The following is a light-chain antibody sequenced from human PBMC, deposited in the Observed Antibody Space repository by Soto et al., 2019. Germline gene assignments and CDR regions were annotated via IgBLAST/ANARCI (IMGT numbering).Light chain of an antibody. CDR1: QSVGTR. V-gene: IGKV3-20*01. CDR3: QHYQSGHPIN. CDR2: GAS. Sequence: EILLSQAPDALALSSGERANLSCSSAQSVGTRLAWYQHKTGQAPRLLISGASSRATGIPDRFTGSGSETSFTLTIRRLEPEDFALYYCQHYQSGHPINCGQGTRRAIK. J-gene: IGKJ5*01.